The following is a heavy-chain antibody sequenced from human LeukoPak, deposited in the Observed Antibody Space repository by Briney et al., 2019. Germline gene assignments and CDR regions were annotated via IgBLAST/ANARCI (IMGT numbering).Heavy chain of an antibody. CDR3: AKDRCSNGVGCYYYYMDV. CDR2: ISGSGGST. CDR1: GFTFSSYA. D-gene: IGHD2-8*01. J-gene: IGHJ6*03. V-gene: IGHV3-23*01. Sequence: GGSLRLSCAASGFTFSSYAMSWVRQAPGKGLEWVTIISGSGGSTYYVDSVKGRFSISRDSSKNILYLQMNSLRAEDTAVYYCAKDRCSNGVGCYYYYMDVWGKGTTVTISS.